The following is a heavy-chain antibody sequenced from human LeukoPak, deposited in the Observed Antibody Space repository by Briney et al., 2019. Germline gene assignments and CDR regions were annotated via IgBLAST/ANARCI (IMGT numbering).Heavy chain of an antibody. CDR2: INHSGST. V-gene: IGHV4-34*01. J-gene: IGHJ5*02. CDR1: GGSISSYY. Sequence: SETLSLTCTVSGGSISSYYWSWIRQPPGKGLEWIGEINHSGSTNYNPSLKSRVTISVDTSKNQFSLKLSSVTAADTAVYYCASLPTYCSSTSCLDPWGQGTLVTVSS. CDR3: ASLPTYCSSTSCLDP. D-gene: IGHD2-2*01.